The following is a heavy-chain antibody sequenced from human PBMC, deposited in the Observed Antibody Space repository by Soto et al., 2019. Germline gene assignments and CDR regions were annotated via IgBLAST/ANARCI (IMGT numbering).Heavy chain of an antibody. CDR2: INHSGST. D-gene: IGHD3-22*01. CDR1: GGSFSGYY. J-gene: IGHJ1*01. Sequence: SETLSLTCAVYGGSFSGYYWSWICQPPGKGLEWIGEINHSGSTNYNPSLKSRVTISVDTSKNQFSLKLSSVTAADTDVYYCASSYYYDSRGYGTWGKGTLVTVSS. CDR3: ASSYYYDSRGYGT. V-gene: IGHV4-34*01.